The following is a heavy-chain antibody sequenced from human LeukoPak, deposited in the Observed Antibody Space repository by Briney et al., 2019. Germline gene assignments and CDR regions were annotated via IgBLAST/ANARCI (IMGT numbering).Heavy chain of an antibody. V-gene: IGHV1-2*02. CDR2: INPNSGGT. D-gene: IGHD2-2*01. CDR3: ASGSDPVVVVLAAETSDY. J-gene: IGHJ4*02. CDR1: GYTFTGYY. Sequence: ASVKVSCKASGYTFTGYYMHWVRQAPGQGLEWMGWINPNSGGTNYAQKFQGRVTMTRDTSISTAYMELSRLRSDDTAVYYCASGSDPVVVVLAAETSDYWGQGTLVTVSS.